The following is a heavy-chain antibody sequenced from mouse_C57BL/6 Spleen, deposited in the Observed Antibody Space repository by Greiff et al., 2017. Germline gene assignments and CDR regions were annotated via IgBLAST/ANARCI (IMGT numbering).Heavy chain of an antibody. D-gene: IGHD1-1*01. CDR2: INYDGSST. CDR1: GFTFSDYY. J-gene: IGHJ2*01. CDR3: ARDGHYYGRSHYFDY. V-gene: IGHV5-16*01. Sequence: VQLKESEGGLVQPGSSMKLSCTASGFTFSDYYMAWVRQVPEKGLEWVANINYDGSSTYYLDSLKSRFIISRDNAKNILYLQMSSLKSEDTATYYCARDGHYYGRSHYFDYWGQGTTLTVSS.